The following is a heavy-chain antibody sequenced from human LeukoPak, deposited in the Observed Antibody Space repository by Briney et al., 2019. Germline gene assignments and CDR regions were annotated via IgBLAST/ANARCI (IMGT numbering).Heavy chain of an antibody. Sequence: GGSLRLSCAASGFTPGSYAMSWVRQAAGNGREWVSAISGSGGSTYYADSVKGRFTISRDNSKNTLYLQMNSLRAEDTAVYYCAKSVGYEIGERFDYWGQGTLVTVSS. CDR1: GFTPGSYA. V-gene: IGHV3-23*01. CDR3: AKSVGYEIGERFDY. D-gene: IGHD3-10*01. J-gene: IGHJ4*02. CDR2: ISGSGGST.